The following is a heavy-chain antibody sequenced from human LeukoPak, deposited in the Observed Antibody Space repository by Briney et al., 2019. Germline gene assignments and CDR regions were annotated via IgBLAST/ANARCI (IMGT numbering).Heavy chain of an antibody. D-gene: IGHD5-12*01. V-gene: IGHV4-59*12. CDR2: IYYSGST. J-gene: IGHJ6*02. Sequence: PSETLSLTCTVSGGSISSYYWSWIRQPPGKGLEWIGYIYYSGSTNYNPSLKSRVTISVDTSKNQFSLQLNSVTPEDTAVYYCTRDWRGDSGYLHHYSGMDVWGQGTTVSVSS. CDR3: TRDWRGDSGYLHHYSGMDV. CDR1: GGSISSYY.